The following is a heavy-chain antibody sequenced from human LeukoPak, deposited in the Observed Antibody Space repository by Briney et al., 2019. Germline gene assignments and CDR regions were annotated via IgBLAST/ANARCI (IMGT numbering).Heavy chain of an antibody. J-gene: IGHJ3*02. CDR2: IYSGGST. D-gene: IGHD2-21*02. V-gene: IGHV3-66*01. CDR1: GFTVSDNF. Sequence: GGSLRLSCAGSGFTVSDNFISWVRQAPGKGLEWVSMIYSGGSTYYADSVKGRFTISRDNSKNTVYLQMNILKVEDTAVYHCASSGEVTPTPDAFDIWGQGTMVTVSS. CDR3: ASSGEVTPTPDAFDI.